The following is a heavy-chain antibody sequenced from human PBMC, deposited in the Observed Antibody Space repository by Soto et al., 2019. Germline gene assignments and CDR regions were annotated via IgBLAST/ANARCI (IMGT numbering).Heavy chain of an antibody. V-gene: IGHV4-59*13. D-gene: IGHD5-18*01. CDR2: IYHTGNT. Sequence: QVRLHESGPGLVKPSETLSLTCTVSTDSFNDYYWSWIRQPPGKGLEWIGSIYHTGNTSYNPSLESRVIISVDTSKIQFSLSLSSVTAADTAVYYCARDVGIHDAFDIWGQGTLVTVSS. CDR3: ARDVGIHDAFDI. CDR1: TDSFNDYY. J-gene: IGHJ3*02.